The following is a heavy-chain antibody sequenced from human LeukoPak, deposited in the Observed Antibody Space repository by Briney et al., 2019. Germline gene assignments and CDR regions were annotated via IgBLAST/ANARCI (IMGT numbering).Heavy chain of an antibody. Sequence: GGSLRLSCAASGFTFSSYVMHWVRQAPGKGLEWVAIISYDGSNEYYADSVKGRFTISRDNSKNTLYLQMNSLRAEDTAVYYCARLPRGVTTDVFDYWGQGTLVTVSS. CDR1: GFTFSSYV. D-gene: IGHD4-17*01. CDR2: ISYDGSNE. V-gene: IGHV3-30*14. J-gene: IGHJ4*02. CDR3: ARLPRGVTTDVFDY.